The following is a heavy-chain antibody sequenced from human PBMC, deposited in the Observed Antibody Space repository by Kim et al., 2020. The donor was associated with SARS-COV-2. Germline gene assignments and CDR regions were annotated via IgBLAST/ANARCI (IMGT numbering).Heavy chain of an antibody. CDR3: ARGSYDFWSGYDY. CDR1: GFTFSDHY. Sequence: GGSLRLSCAASGFTFSDHYMDWVRQAPGKGLEWVGRTRNKANSYTTEYAASVKGRFTISRDDSKNSLYLQMNSLKTEDTAVYYCARGSYDFWSGYDYWGQGTLVSVSS. V-gene: IGHV3-72*01. J-gene: IGHJ4*02. CDR2: TRNKANSYTT. D-gene: IGHD3-3*01.